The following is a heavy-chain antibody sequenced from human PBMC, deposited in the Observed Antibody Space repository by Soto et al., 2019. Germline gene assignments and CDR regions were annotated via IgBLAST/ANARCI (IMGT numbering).Heavy chain of an antibody. D-gene: IGHD6-19*01. V-gene: IGHV1-69*12. CDR3: AKAGGGSGWYDFPDAFDI. CDR1: GGTFSSYA. Sequence: QVQLVQSGAEVKKPGSSVKVSCKASGGTFSSYAISWVRQAPGQGLEWMGGIIPIFGTANYAQKFQGRVTITADESTSTAYMERSSLRSEDTAVYYCAKAGGGSGWYDFPDAFDIWGQGTMVTVSS. J-gene: IGHJ3*02. CDR2: IIPIFGTA.